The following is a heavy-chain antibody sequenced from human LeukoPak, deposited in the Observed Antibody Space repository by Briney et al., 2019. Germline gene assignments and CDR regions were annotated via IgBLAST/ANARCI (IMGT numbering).Heavy chain of an antibody. Sequence: GRSLRLSCVGSGFAFHNYAMHWVRRPPGKGLEWVSATNWNSDTKAYADSVKGRFTISRDRARNSLYLQMDSLRPEDTALYYCAKDTGGNGAYFYAMDVWGQGTSVTVS. D-gene: IGHD4-23*01. V-gene: IGHV3-9*01. CDR3: AKDTGGNGAYFYAMDV. J-gene: IGHJ6*02. CDR2: TNWNSDTK. CDR1: GFAFHNYA.